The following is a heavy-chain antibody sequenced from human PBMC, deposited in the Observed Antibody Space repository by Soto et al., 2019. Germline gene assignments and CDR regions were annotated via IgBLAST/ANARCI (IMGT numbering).Heavy chain of an antibody. V-gene: IGHV1-46*01. Sequence: AASVKVSCKASGYTFTSNRMHWVRQAPGQGLEWMGIINPSDGSTIYEEKFQGRVTMTRDTSTSTLYMELSSLRSEDTAVYYCARAKQIGQYYFDSWGQGTLVTVSS. J-gene: IGHJ4*02. D-gene: IGHD6-6*01. CDR2: INPSDGST. CDR3: ARAKQIGQYYFDS. CDR1: GYTFTSNR.